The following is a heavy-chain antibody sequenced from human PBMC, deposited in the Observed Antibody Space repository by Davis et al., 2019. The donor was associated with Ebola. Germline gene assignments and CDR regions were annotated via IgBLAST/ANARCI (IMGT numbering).Heavy chain of an antibody. Sequence: GESLKISCKGSGYRFSNFWIAWVCQMPGKGLEWMGIIYPGDSDTRYSPSFQGQVTISADKSIATAYLQWSSLKASDTAMYYCARLLPYADLRRFYLDYWGQGTLVTVSS. CDR3: ARLLPYADLRRFYLDY. CDR2: IYPGDSDT. CDR1: GYRFSNFW. V-gene: IGHV5-51*01. D-gene: IGHD3/OR15-3a*01. J-gene: IGHJ4*02.